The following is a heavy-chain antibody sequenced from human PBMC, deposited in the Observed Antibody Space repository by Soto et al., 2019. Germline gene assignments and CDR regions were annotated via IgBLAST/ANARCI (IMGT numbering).Heavy chain of an antibody. V-gene: IGHV4-34*01. D-gene: IGHD5-18*01. CDR2: INHSGST. CDR1: GGSFSGYY. Sequence: QVQLQQWGAGLLKPSETLSLTCAVYGGSFSGYYWSWIRQPPGKGLEWIGEINHSGSTNYHPSLKSRVTISVDTSKNQFSLKLSSVTAADTAVYYCARGKWIQLWLRGNTFDYWGQGTLVTVSS. CDR3: ARGKWIQLWLRGNTFDY. J-gene: IGHJ4*02.